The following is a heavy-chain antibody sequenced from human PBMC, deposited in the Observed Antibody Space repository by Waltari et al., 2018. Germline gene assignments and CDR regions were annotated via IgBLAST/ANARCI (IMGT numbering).Heavy chain of an antibody. CDR2: IYHSGST. Sequence: QLQLQESGSGLVKPSQTRSLTGAVSGGSLSSGGYSCGWLRQPPGKGLEWIGYIYHSGSTYYNPSLKSRVTISVDRSKNQFSLKLSSVTAADTAVYYCASRSGYDSNFDYWGQGTLVTVSS. CDR3: ASRSGYDSNFDY. V-gene: IGHV4-30-2*01. D-gene: IGHD5-12*01. J-gene: IGHJ4*02. CDR1: GGSLSSGGYS.